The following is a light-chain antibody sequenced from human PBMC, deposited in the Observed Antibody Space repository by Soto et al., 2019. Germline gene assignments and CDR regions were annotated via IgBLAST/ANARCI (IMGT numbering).Light chain of an antibody. Sequence: QSVLTQPPSASGTPGQRVTISCSGSSSNIGSNTVNWYQQLPGTAPKLLIYSNNQRPSVVPDRFSGSKSGTSASLAISGLQSEDEARYYCAAWDDSLNGVVFGGGTKLTVL. CDR2: SNN. CDR1: SSNIGSNT. V-gene: IGLV1-44*01. CDR3: AAWDDSLNGVV. J-gene: IGLJ2*01.